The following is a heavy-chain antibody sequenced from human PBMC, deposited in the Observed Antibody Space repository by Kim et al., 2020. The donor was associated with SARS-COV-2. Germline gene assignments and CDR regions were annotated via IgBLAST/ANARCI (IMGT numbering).Heavy chain of an antibody. V-gene: IGHV4-34*01. J-gene: IGHJ4*02. CDR2: INHSGST. CDR1: GGSFSAYY. Sequence: SETLSLTCAVYGGSFSAYYWSWIRQPPGKGLEWIGEINHSGSTNYNPSLKSRVTISVDTSKNQFSLKLSSVTAADTAVYYCARGYGERPIDYWGEGTLVT. D-gene: IGHD4-17*01. CDR3: ARGYGERPIDY.